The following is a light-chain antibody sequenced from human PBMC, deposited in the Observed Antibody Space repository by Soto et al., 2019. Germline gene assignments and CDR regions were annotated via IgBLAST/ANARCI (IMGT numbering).Light chain of an antibody. CDR2: GAS. CDR1: QTVSSNY. Sequence: EIVLTQSPASLSLSPGERATLSCRTSQTVSSNYLAWYQQKPGQAPRLLLYGASSRATGIPDRFRGSGSGTDFTLTISRLEPEDFAIYYCQQYGTSPPWTFGQGTK. CDR3: QQYGTSPPWT. V-gene: IGKV3-20*01. J-gene: IGKJ1*01.